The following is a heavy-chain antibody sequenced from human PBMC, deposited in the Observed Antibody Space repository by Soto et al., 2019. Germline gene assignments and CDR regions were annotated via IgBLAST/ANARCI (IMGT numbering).Heavy chain of an antibody. D-gene: IGHD1-1*01. J-gene: IGHJ4*02. Sequence: XGSLRLSCVASGSDFSDFHISWVRQAPGKGLEWISYISSSLGHTDYAESVKGRFTISRDNAKSSVFLEMSDLRSDDTAVYYCAANWNFGLNFWGQGTLVTVSS. CDR1: GSDFSDFH. CDR2: ISSSLGHT. V-gene: IGHV3-11*03. CDR3: AANWNFGLNF.